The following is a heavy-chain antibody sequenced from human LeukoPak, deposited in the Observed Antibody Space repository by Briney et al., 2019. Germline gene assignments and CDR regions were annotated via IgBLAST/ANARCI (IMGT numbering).Heavy chain of an antibody. CDR3: ARDRSSIAAAGTGGYFDY. CDR1: GFSFSLYW. J-gene: IGHJ4*02. Sequence: GGSLRLSCAASGFSFSLYWMTWVRQAPGKGLEWVANIKQDGSQKYYVDSVKGRFTISRDNAKNSLYLQLNSLRAEDTAVYYCARDRSSIAAAGTGGYFDYWGQGTLVTVSS. CDR2: IKQDGSQK. D-gene: IGHD6-13*01. V-gene: IGHV3-7*01.